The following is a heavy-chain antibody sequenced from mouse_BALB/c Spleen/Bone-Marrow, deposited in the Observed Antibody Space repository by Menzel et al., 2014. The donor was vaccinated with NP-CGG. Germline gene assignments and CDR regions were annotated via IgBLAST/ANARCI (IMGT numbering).Heavy chain of an antibody. J-gene: IGHJ3*01. D-gene: IGHD1-1*01. V-gene: IGHV14-3*02. CDR3: ASYYYGSGGFAY. CDR2: IDPANGNT. CDR1: GFNIKDTY. Sequence: EVKLEESGAELVKPGASVKLSCTASGFNIKDTYMHWVKQRPEQGLEWIGRIDPANGNTKYDPKFQGKATITADTSSNTAYLQLSSLTSEDTAVYYCASYYYGSGGFAYWGQGTLVTVSA.